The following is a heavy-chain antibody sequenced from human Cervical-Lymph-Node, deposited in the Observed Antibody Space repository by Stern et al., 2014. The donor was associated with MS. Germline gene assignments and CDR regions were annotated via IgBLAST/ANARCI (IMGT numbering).Heavy chain of an antibody. Sequence: EVQLVESGGGLAQPGRSLRLSCAASGFAFDDYAMHWVRQAPGKGLEWVSSISWNHDNIYYADSVKGRFTISRDSVKKSLYLQMDSLRPEDTALYYCAKDMLQKPKLEWLPHGPTYYYQYALDVWGQGTTLTVSS. CDR3: AKDMLQKPKLEWLPHGPTYYYQYALDV. D-gene: IGHD3-3*01. J-gene: IGHJ6*02. CDR1: GFAFDDYA. V-gene: IGHV3-9*01. CDR2: ISWNHDNI.